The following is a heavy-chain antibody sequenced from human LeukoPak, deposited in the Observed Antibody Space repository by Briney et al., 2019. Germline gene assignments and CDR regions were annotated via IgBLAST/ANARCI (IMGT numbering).Heavy chain of an antibody. CDR3: ARELSDYSSGIDC. CDR2: IYYSGST. Sequence: TSETLSLTCTVSGGSISSYYWSWIRQPPGKGLEWFGYIYYSGSTNYNPSLKSRVTISVDTSKNQFSLKLSSVTAADTAVYYCARELSDYSSGIDCWGQGTLVTVSS. V-gene: IGHV4-59*01. J-gene: IGHJ4*02. D-gene: IGHD6-19*01. CDR1: GGSISSYY.